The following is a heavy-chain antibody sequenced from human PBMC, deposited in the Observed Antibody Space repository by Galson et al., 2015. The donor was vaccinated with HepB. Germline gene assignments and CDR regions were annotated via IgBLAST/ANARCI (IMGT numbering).Heavy chain of an antibody. D-gene: IGHD1-26*01. CDR3: ARGAREYGMDV. CDR1: GFTFSDYY. V-gene: IGHV3-11*04. CDR2: ISSSGSTI. Sequence: SLRLSCAASGFTFSDYYMSWIRQAPGKGLEWVPYISSSGSTIYYADSVKGRFTISRDNSKNTLYLQMNSLRAEDTAVYYCARGAREYGMDVWGQGTTVTVSS. J-gene: IGHJ6*02.